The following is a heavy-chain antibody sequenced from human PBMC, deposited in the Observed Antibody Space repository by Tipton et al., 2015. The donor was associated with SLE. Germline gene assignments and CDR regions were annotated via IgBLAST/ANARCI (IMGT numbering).Heavy chain of an antibody. CDR1: GFTFSSYG. D-gene: IGHD2-2*01. J-gene: IGHJ3*02. CDR3: AKDGYRVVVPAAIATDAFDI. V-gene: IGHV3-30*18. CDR2: IWYDGSNN. Sequence: SLRLSCAASGFTFSSYGMHWVRQAPGKGLEWVAVIWYDGSNNYYADFVKGRFTNSRDNSKNTLYLQMNSLRAEDTAMYYCAKDGYRVVVPAAIATDAFDIWGQGTIVTVSS.